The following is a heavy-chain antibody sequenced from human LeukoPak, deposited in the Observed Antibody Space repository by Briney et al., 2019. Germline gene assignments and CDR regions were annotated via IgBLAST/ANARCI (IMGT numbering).Heavy chain of an antibody. Sequence: PSQTLSLTCTVSGGSISSGDYYWSWIRQPPGKGLEWIGYIYYSGSTYYNPSLKSRVTISVDTSKNQFSLKLSSVTAADTAVYYCARDGKDTSAVAAPFFDYWGQGTLVTVSS. CDR2: IYYSGST. D-gene: IGHD2-15*01. CDR3: ARDGKDTSAVAAPFFDY. CDR1: GGSISSGDYY. J-gene: IGHJ4*02. V-gene: IGHV4-30-4*01.